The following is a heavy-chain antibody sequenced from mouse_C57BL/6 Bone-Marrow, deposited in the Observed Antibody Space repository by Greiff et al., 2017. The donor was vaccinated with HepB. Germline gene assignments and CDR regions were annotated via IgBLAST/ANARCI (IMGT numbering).Heavy chain of an antibody. CDR1: GYTFTSYW. Sequence: QVHVKQPGAELVKPGASVKLSCKASGYTFTSYWMHWVKQRPGQGLEWIGMIHPNSGSTNYNEKFKSKATLTVDKSSSTAYMQLSSLTSEDSAVYYCARQEDLGLLDYWGQGTTLTVSS. V-gene: IGHV1-64*01. J-gene: IGHJ2*01. CDR3: ARQEDLGLLDY. CDR2: IHPNSGST. D-gene: IGHD4-1*01.